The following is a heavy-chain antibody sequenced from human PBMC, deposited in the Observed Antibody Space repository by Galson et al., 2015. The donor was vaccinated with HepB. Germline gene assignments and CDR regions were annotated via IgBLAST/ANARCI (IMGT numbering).Heavy chain of an antibody. Sequence: CAISGDSVSRNTASWNWIRQSPPRGLEWLGRTYYRTKWYSDSAVSVRSRITVNADTSKNQFSLQLNSVTPEDTAVYYCARGRLGIEVSLFDPWGQGSLVIVSS. J-gene: IGHJ5*02. CDR3: ARGRLGIEVSLFDP. V-gene: IGHV6-1*01. CDR2: TYYRTKWYS. CDR1: GDSVSRNTAS. D-gene: IGHD5/OR15-5a*01.